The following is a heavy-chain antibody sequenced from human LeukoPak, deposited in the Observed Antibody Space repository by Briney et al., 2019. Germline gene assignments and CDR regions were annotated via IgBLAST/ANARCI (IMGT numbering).Heavy chain of an antibody. Sequence: PGGSLRLSCAASGFTFSSYAMHWVRQAPGKGLEWVAVISYDGSNKYYADSVKGRFTISRDNSKNTLYLQMNSLRAEDTALYYCAKDTQEMVRGVGADYWGQGTLVTVSS. D-gene: IGHD3-10*01. CDR1: GFTFSSYA. V-gene: IGHV3-30-3*01. CDR3: AKDTQEMVRGVGADY. CDR2: ISYDGSNK. J-gene: IGHJ4*02.